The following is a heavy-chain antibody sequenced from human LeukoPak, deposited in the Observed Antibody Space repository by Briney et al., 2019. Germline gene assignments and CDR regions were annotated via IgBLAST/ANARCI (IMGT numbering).Heavy chain of an antibody. V-gene: IGHV3-23*01. CDR1: GFTFSNYA. Sequence: GGSLRLSCVASGFTFSNYAMSWVRQAPGKGLEWVSGVSASGTRTCHADSVKGRFTISRDNSKNTLYLQMNSLRGDDTAIYYCAKAPFGAAQYYFDYWGQGTLVPVSS. D-gene: IGHD3-3*01. CDR2: VSASGTRT. J-gene: IGHJ4*02. CDR3: AKAPFGAAQYYFDY.